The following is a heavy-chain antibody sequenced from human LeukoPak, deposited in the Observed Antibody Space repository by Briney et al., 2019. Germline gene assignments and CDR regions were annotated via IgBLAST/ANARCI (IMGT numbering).Heavy chain of an antibody. D-gene: IGHD5-24*01. CDR1: GGSISSYY. V-gene: IGHV4-59*01. Sequence: SETLSLTCTVSGGSISSYYWSWIRQPPGKGLEWIGYIYYSGSTNYNPSLKSRVTISVDTSKNQFSLKLSPVTAADTAVYYCARDDRDGYNYGGYWGQGTLVTVSS. J-gene: IGHJ4*02. CDR3: ARDDRDGYNYGGY. CDR2: IYYSGST.